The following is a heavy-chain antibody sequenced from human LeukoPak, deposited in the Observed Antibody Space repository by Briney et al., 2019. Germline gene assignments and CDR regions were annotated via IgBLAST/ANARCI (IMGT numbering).Heavy chain of an antibody. V-gene: IGHV3-23*01. J-gene: IGHJ6*02. D-gene: IGHD6-13*01. Sequence: PGGSLRLSCAASGLTFSSYAMSWVRQAPGKGLEWVSAISGSGGSTYYADSVKGRFTISRDNSKNTLYLQMNSLRAEDTAVYYCARAGSSSWYETFEGDYGMDVWGQGTTVTVSS. CDR3: ARAGSSSWYETFEGDYGMDV. CDR2: ISGSGGST. CDR1: GLTFSSYA.